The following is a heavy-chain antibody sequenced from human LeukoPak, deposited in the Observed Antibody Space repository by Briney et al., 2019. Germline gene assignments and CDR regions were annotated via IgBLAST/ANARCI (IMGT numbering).Heavy chain of an antibody. CDR1: GYIFVNYA. V-gene: IGHV1-3*04. CDR3: AREGFYGSGNY. CDR2: INTGNGNT. J-gene: IGHJ4*02. Sequence: ASVKVSCKASGYIFVNYAMHWVRQAPGQGLEWVGWINTGNGNTKYSQKFQGRVTITRDTSASTASMELSSLRSEDTAIYYCAREGFYGSGNYWGQGTLVTVSS. D-gene: IGHD3-10*01.